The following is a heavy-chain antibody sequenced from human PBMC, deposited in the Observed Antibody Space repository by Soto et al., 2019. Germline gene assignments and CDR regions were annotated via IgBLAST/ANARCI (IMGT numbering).Heavy chain of an antibody. D-gene: IGHD2-2*01. Sequence: SETLSLTCTVSGGSISSYYWSWIRQPPGKGLEWIGYIYYSGSTNYNPSLKSRVTISVDTSKNQFSLKLSSVTAADTAVYYCAREGVLRGLPATSGLDPWGQGTLVTVSS. J-gene: IGHJ5*02. CDR1: GGSISSYY. CDR2: IYYSGST. CDR3: AREGVLRGLPATSGLDP. V-gene: IGHV4-59*01.